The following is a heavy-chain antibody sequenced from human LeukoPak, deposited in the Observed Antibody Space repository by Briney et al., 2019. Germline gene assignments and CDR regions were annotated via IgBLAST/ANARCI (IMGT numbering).Heavy chain of an antibody. CDR2: IYYIATT. V-gene: IGHV4-31*03. D-gene: IGHD6-19*01. CDR3: ARALGTGWSQKE. CDR1: GGSLSTGDFY. J-gene: IGHJ4*02. Sequence: SETLSLTYTLSGGSLSTGDFYWSWIRQHPGRGLEWIGYIYYIATTYYSPSLKSRVTISLDTTKNQFSLKLSSVTAADTAVYYCARALGTGWSQKEWGQGTLGTVSS.